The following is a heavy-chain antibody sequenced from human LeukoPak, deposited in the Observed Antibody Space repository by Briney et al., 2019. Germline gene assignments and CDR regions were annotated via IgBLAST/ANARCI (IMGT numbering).Heavy chain of an antibody. V-gene: IGHV3-30*18. Sequence: GGSLRLSCAASGFTFSSYGMHWVRQAPGKGLEWVAVISYEGSNKYYADSVKGRFTISRDNSKNTLYLQMNSLRAEDTAVYYCAKGGSSRPTTYFDYWGQGTLVTVSS. CDR2: ISYEGSNK. D-gene: IGHD1-1*01. CDR1: GFTFSSYG. CDR3: AKGGSSRPTTYFDY. J-gene: IGHJ4*02.